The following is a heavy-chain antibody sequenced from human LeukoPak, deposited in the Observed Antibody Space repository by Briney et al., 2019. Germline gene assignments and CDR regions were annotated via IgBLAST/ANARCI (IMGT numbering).Heavy chain of an antibody. CDR2: IYYSGST. J-gene: IGHJ6*03. CDR3: TRRPRGPAAGSGYYYYYYMDI. CDR1: GGSISSSNYY. D-gene: IGHD6-13*01. Sequence: KPSETLSLTCTFSGGSISSSNYYWGWIRQPPERGLEWIGSIYYSGSTYYNPSLKSRVSISIDTSKNQFSLKLTSVTAADTAVYYCTRRPRGPAAGSGYYYYYYMDIWGKGTTVTVSS. V-gene: IGHV4-39*01.